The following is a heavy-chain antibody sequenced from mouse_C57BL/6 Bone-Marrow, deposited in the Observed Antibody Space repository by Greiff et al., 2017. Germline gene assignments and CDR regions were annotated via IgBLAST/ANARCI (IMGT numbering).Heavy chain of an antibody. CDR2: ILPGSGSN. D-gene: IGHD2-1*01. CDR1: GFTFTGYW. Sequence: VQLQQSGAELMKPGASVKLSCTATGFTFTGYWIEWVKQRPGHGLEWIGEILPGSGSNNYTEKFKGTATFTADTASNTAYMQLSRLTTEDSAIYYCGGNWKYFDVWGRGTTVTVSS. V-gene: IGHV1-9*01. CDR3: GGNWKYFDV. J-gene: IGHJ1*03.